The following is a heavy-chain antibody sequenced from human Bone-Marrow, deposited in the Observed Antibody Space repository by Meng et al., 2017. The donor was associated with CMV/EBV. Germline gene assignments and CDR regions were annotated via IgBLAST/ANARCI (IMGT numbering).Heavy chain of an antibody. V-gene: IGHV4-59*07. Sequence: QGQLQQAGTGRVKPSDTLSLTCRVSGVSNSTHYWSWIRQTPGKGLEWIASIHYTGRADYSPSLKSRVTVSVDTSDSQLSLKLSSVTTADTAMYYCAERGGGYWGQGILVTVSS. D-gene: IGHD1-1*01. J-gene: IGHJ4*02. CDR1: GVSNSTHY. CDR2: IHYTGRA. CDR3: AERGGGY.